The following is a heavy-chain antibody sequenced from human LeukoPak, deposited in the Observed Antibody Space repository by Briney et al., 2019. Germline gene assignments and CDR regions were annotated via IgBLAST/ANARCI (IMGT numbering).Heavy chain of an antibody. D-gene: IGHD4-17*01. CDR1: GFTFSSYW. Sequence: GGSLRLSCAASGFTFSSYWMSWVRQAPGKGLEWVANINQDGREIHYVDSVKGRFTISRDNAENSLYLQMNSLRAEDTAVYYCARDIFYGAVFDYWGQGTLVTVSS. J-gene: IGHJ4*02. CDR2: INQDGREI. CDR3: ARDIFYGAVFDY. V-gene: IGHV3-7*01.